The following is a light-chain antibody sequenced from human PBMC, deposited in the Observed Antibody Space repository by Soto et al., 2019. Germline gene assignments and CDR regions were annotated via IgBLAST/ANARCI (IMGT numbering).Light chain of an antibody. Sequence: QSVLTQPASVSGSPGQSITISCTGTSSDVGSYNLVSWYQQHPGKAPKLMIYEGSKRPSGVSNRFSGSKSGNTASLTTSGLQAEDEADYYCCSYAGSSTFWVFGTGTKVTVL. CDR1: SSDVGSYNL. J-gene: IGLJ1*01. V-gene: IGLV2-23*03. CDR3: CSYAGSSTFWV. CDR2: EGS.